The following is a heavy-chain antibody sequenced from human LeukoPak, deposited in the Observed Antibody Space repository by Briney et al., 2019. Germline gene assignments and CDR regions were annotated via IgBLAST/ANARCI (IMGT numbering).Heavy chain of an antibody. V-gene: IGHV4-30-2*03. D-gene: IGHD6-6*01. CDR2: IYYSGST. CDR3: ARLGVGSSLGYVDY. J-gene: IGHJ4*02. Sequence: SQTRSLTCTVSGGSISSGGYYWSWIRQPPGKGLEWIGYIYYSGSTYYNPSLKSRVTISVDTSKNQFSLKLSSVTAADTAVYYCARLGVGSSLGYVDYWGQGTLVTVSS. CDR1: GGSISSGGYY.